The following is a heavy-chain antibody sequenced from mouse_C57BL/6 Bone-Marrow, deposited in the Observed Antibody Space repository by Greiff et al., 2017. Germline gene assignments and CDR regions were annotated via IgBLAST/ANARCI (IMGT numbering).Heavy chain of an antibody. CDR3: ARSGVYYGNYGGFAY. J-gene: IGHJ3*01. V-gene: IGHV1-52*01. Sequence: VQLQQSGAELVRPGSSVKLSCKASGYTFTSYWMHWVKQRPIQGLEWIGNIDPSDSETHYNQKFKDKATLTVDKSSSTAYMQLSSLTSEDSAVYYCARSGVYYGNYGGFAYWGQGTLVTVSA. CDR1: GYTFTSYW. D-gene: IGHD2-1*01. CDR2: IDPSDSET.